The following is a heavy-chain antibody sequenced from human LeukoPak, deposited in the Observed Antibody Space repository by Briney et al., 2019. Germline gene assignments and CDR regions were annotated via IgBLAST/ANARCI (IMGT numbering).Heavy chain of an antibody. V-gene: IGHV4-59*08. J-gene: IGHJ4*02. CDR2: MYYSGKT. CDR3: ARLIVGVTAKRFDY. D-gene: IGHD1-26*01. Sequence: PSETLSLTCTVSGGSMSGYYWSWLRQPPGKGLEWIGFMYYSGKTNYNPSLESRFTMSVDTSKNQFSLKLSSVTAADTAVYYCARLIVGVTAKRFDYWGQGTLVTVSS. CDR1: GGSMSGYY.